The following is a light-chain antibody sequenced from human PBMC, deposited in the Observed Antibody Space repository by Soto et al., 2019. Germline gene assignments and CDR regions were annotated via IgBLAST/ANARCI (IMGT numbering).Light chain of an antibody. V-gene: IGKV3-20*01. CDR3: QHYGSSPYT. CDR1: QSVSSGY. Sequence: IVLTQSPGTLSLSPGEGATLSCRASQSVSSGYLAWYQQRPGQAPRLLIYGASSRTTGIPHRFSGSGSGTDFTLTISRLEPEDFAVYYCQHYGSSPYTFGQGTKLEIK. CDR2: GAS. J-gene: IGKJ2*01.